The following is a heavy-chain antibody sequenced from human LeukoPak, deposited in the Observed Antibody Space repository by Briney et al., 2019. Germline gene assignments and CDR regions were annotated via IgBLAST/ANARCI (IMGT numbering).Heavy chain of an antibody. V-gene: IGHV3-21*01. D-gene: IGHD6-19*01. CDR1: GFTFSSYS. Sequence: PGGSLRLSCAASGFTFSSYSMNWVRQAPGKGLEWVSSISSSSSYIYYADSVKGRFTISRDNAKNSLYLQMNSLRAEDTATYYCARDGSGWYPGDYWGQGTLVSVSS. CDR3: ARDGSGWYPGDY. J-gene: IGHJ4*02. CDR2: ISSSSSYI.